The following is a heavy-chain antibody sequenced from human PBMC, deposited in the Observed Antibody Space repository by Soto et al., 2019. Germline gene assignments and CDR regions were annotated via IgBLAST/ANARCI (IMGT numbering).Heavy chain of an antibody. CDR1: GFSFGSYA. D-gene: IGHD2-2*01. CDR2: IGGSGGHT. J-gene: IGHJ4*02. CDR3: TTRLNAHFDY. Sequence: EVQLLESGGGLVQPGGSLRLYCAASGFSFGSYAMSWVRQAPGKGLEWVSSIGGSGGHTHYAESVQGRFIISRDDSRNTVYLQMDSLRADDTALYYCTTRLNAHFDYWGQGVRVTVSS. V-gene: IGHV3-23*01.